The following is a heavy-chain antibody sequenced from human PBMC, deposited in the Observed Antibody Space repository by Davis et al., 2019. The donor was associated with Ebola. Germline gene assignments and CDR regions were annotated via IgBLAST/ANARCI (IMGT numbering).Heavy chain of an antibody. V-gene: IGHV1-3*01. CDR1: GYTFTSYA. J-gene: IGHJ5*02. D-gene: IGHD2-2*03. CDR3: ARVMDIVVVPAAYRYNWFDP. Sequence: AASVKVSCKASGYTFTSYAMHWVRQAPGQRLEWMGWINAGNGNTKYSQKFQGRVTITRDTSASTAYMELSSLRSEDTAVYYCARVMDIVVVPAAYRYNWFDPWGQGTLVTVSS. CDR2: INAGNGNT.